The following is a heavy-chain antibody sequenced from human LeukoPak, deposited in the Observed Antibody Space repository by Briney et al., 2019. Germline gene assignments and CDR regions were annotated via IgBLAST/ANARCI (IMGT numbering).Heavy chain of an antibody. Sequence: GGSLRLSCAASGFTFDDYGMSWVRQAPGKGLEWVSGINWNGGSTGYADSEKGRFTISRDNAKNSLYLQMNSLRAEDTALYYCARDSGSSWYYWFDPWGQGTLVTGSS. CDR3: ARDSGSSWYYWFDP. V-gene: IGHV3-20*04. CDR1: GFTFDDYG. CDR2: INWNGGST. D-gene: IGHD6-13*01. J-gene: IGHJ5*02.